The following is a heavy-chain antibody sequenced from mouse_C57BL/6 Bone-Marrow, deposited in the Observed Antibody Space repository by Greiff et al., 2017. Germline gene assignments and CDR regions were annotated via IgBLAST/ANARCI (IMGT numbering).Heavy chain of an antibody. Sequence: QVQLKQPGAELVKPGASVKLSCKASGYTFTSYWMHWVKQRPGRGLEWIGRIDPNSGGTKYNEKFKSKATLTVDKPSSTAYMQLSSLTSEDSAVYYCARHYYGSSYGGFAYWGQGTLVTVSA. CDR2: IDPNSGGT. D-gene: IGHD1-1*01. CDR3: ARHYYGSSYGGFAY. J-gene: IGHJ3*01. CDR1: GYTFTSYW. V-gene: IGHV1-72*01.